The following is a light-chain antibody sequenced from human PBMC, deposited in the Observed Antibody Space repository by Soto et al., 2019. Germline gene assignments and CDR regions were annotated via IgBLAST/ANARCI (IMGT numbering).Light chain of an antibody. CDR1: QSISNH. Sequence: IQMTQSPSSLSASVEDRVIITCRASQSISNHLNWYQQKPGKAPTLLIYAASNLQSGVPSRFRGSRSGTEFTLTVSSLQPEDFATYYCLQDHDDSWTFGQGTKVDI. CDR2: AAS. V-gene: IGKV1-6*01. CDR3: LQDHDDSWT. J-gene: IGKJ1*01.